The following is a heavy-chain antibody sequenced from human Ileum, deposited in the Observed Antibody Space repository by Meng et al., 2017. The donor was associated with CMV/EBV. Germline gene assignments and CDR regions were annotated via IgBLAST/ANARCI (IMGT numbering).Heavy chain of an antibody. J-gene: IGHJ4*02. CDR2: IYSGGST. CDR3: AREGGGEAAALVH. Sequence: EVQLVESGGGLVQPGGSLRRPCAASGLTVSSNYMSWVRQAPGKGLEWVSVIYSGGSTYYADSVKGRFTISRDNSKNTLYLQMNSLRAEDTAVYYCAREGGGEAAALVHWGQGTLFTVSS. CDR1: GLTVSSNY. V-gene: IGHV3-66*01. D-gene: IGHD6-13*01.